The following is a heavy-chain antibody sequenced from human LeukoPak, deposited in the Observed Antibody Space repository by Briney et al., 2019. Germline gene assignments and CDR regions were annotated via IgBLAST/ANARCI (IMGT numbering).Heavy chain of an antibody. CDR3: ARVKGWLLTHFDY. CDR2: INHSGST. CDR1: GGSFSGYY. J-gene: IGHJ4*02. V-gene: IGHV4-34*01. Sequence: PSETLSLTCAVYGGSFSGYYWSWIRQPPGKGLEWIGEINHSGSTNYNPSLKSRVTISVDTSKNQFSLKLSSVTAADTAVYYCARVKGWLLTHFDYWGQGTLVTVSS. D-gene: IGHD6-19*01.